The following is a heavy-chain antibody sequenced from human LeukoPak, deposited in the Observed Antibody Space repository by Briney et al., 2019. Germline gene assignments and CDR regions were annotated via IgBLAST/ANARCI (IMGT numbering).Heavy chain of an antibody. CDR3: ARDVVGLGYSDY. D-gene: IGHD2-21*01. Sequence: GGSQRLSCAASGFTFSSYEMNWVRQAPGKGLEWISYISGSGATIYYADSVKGRFTISRDNAKNSLYLQMNSLRAEDTAVYYCARDVVGLGYSDYWGQGTLVTVSP. CDR2: ISGSGATI. V-gene: IGHV3-48*03. CDR1: GFTFSSYE. J-gene: IGHJ4*02.